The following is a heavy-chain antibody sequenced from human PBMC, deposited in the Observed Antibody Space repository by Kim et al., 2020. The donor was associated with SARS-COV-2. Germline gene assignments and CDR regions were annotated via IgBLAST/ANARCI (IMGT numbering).Heavy chain of an antibody. CDR1: GGTFSSYA. V-gene: IGHV1-69*04. J-gene: IGHJ4*02. CDR2: IIPILGIA. CDR3: ARSDYGILTGCYSGFDY. D-gene: IGHD3-9*01. Sequence: SVKVSCKASGGTFSSYAISWVRQAPGQGLEWMGRIIPILGIANYAQKFQGRVTITADKSTSTAYMELSSLRSEDTAVYYCARSDYGILTGCYSGFDYWGQGALVTVSS.